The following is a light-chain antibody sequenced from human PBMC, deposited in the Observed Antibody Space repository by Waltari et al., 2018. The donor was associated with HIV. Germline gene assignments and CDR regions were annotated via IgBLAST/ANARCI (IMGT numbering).Light chain of an antibody. V-gene: IGLV1-40*01. CDR3: QSYDSGLSAYV. CDR2: GNP. J-gene: IGLJ1*01. Sequence: QSVLTQPPSVSGAPGQRVTISCTGSSSHIGAGYDVHWFQQLPGKAPNLLLYGNPNRPSGVPDRFSGSKSGTSASLAITGLQAEDEGDYYCQSYDSGLSAYVFGTGTKVTVL. CDR1: SSHIGAGYD.